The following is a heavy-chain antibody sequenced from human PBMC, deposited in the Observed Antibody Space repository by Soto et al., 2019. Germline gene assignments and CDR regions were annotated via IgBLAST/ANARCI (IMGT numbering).Heavy chain of an antibody. D-gene: IGHD2-8*01. CDR1: GHTFTGNY. CDR2: INPDGDVT. CDR3: ARDSVRYCRDGVCYQGYYYFAMDV. Sequence: GASVKVSCKASGHTFTGNYMHWVRQAPGQGLEWMGIINPDGDVTTYAHKFRGRVTLTREMSTSTSYMELRSLTSEDTAVYYCARDSVRYCRDGVCYQGYYYFAMDVWGQGTTVTVSS. V-gene: IGHV1-46*01. J-gene: IGHJ6*02.